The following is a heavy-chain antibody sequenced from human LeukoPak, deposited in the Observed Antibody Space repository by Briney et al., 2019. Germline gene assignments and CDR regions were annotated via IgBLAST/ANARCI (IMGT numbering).Heavy chain of an antibody. V-gene: IGHV3-23*01. D-gene: IGHD5-18*01. CDR2: ISGSGGST. J-gene: IGHJ4*02. Sequence: PGGSLRLTCAASGFTFSSYAMSWVRQAPGKGLEWVSAISGSGGSTYYADSVKGRFTISRDNSKNTLYLQMNSLRAEDTAVYYCAKDPEKQLWSQSLFDYWGQGTLVTVSS. CDR1: GFTFSSYA. CDR3: AKDPEKQLWSQSLFDY.